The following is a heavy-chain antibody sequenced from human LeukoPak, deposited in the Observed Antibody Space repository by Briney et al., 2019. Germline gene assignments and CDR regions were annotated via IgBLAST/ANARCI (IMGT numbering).Heavy chain of an antibody. CDR2: ISWNSGSI. J-gene: IGHJ4*02. Sequence: GGSLRLSCAASGFTFDDYAMHWVRQAPGKGLEWVSGISWNSGSIGYADSVKGRFTISRDNAKNSLYLQMNSLRAEDTALYYCAKDIPPYGDLDYWGQGTLVTVSS. D-gene: IGHD4-17*01. CDR3: AKDIPPYGDLDY. CDR1: GFTFDDYA. V-gene: IGHV3-9*01.